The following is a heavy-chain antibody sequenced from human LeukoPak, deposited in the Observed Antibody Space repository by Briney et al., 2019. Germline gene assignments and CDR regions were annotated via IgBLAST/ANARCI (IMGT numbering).Heavy chain of an antibody. CDR3: ARRGTSFVWFGESWFDP. Sequence: PGRSLRLSCAASGFTFSSYGMHWVRQAPGKGLEWVANIKQDGSEKYYVDSVKGRFTISRDNAKNSLYLQMNSLRAEDTAVYYCARRGTSFVWFGESWFDPWGQGTLVTVSS. CDR1: GFTFSSYG. J-gene: IGHJ5*02. V-gene: IGHV3-7*01. D-gene: IGHD3-10*01. CDR2: IKQDGSEK.